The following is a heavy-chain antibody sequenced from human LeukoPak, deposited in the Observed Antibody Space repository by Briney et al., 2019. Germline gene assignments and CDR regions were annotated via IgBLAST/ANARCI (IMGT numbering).Heavy chain of an antibody. CDR2: IFYSGST. V-gene: IGHV4-39*07. J-gene: IGHJ4*02. D-gene: IGHD2-15*01. Sequence: PSETLSLTCTVSGGSISSSNYYWAWIRQPPGKGLEWIGSIFYSGSTYYNPSLKSQVTISLDTSKNQFSLKPNSVTAADTAVYYCAKDPVGAAGYWGQGTLVTVSS. CDR1: GGSISSSNYY. CDR3: AKDPVGAAGY.